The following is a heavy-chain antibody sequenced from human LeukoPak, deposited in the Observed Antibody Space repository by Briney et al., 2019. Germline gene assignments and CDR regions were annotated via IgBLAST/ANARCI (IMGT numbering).Heavy chain of an antibody. CDR3: ARGDYDFWSGYYTGPFDY. V-gene: IGHV4-61*02. CDR2: IYTSGST. D-gene: IGHD3-3*01. Sequence: PSETLSLTCTVSGGSISSGSYYWSWIRQPAGKGLEWIGRIYTSGSTNYNPSLKSRVTITVDTSKNQFSLKLSSVTAADTAVYYCARGDYDFWSGYYTGPFDYWGQGTLVTVSS. J-gene: IGHJ4*02. CDR1: GGSISSGSYY.